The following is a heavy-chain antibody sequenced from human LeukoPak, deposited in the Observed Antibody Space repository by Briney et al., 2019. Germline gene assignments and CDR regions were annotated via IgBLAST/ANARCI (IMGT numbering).Heavy chain of an antibody. D-gene: IGHD3-16*02. V-gene: IGHV3-23*01. CDR2: ISGSGGTA. Sequence: PGGSLRLSCAASGFTFSIYAMSWVRQAPGKGLEWVSAISGSGGTAYYADSVKGRFTISRDNSKNTLYLQMNSLRAEDTAVYYCARDDYVWGSYRYHRYWGQGTLVTVSS. CDR3: ARDDYVWGSYRYHRY. CDR1: GFTFSIYA. J-gene: IGHJ4*02.